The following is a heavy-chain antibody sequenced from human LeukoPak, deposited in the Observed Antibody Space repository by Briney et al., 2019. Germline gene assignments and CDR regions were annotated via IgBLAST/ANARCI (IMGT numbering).Heavy chain of an antibody. J-gene: IGHJ4*02. D-gene: IGHD4-23*01. CDR1: GFTVSSNS. V-gene: IGHV3-9*01. CDR2: ISWNSGSI. CDR3: AKAAWVSDAFDY. Sequence: PGGSLRLSCTVSGFTVSSNSMSWVRQAPGKGLEWVSGISWNSGSIGYADSVKGRFAISRDNAKNSLYLQMNSLRAEDTALYYCAKAAWVSDAFDYWGQGTLVTVSS.